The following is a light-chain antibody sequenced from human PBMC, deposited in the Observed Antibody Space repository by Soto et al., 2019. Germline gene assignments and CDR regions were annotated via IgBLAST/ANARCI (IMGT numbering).Light chain of an antibody. CDR2: VNSDGDH. CDR3: QTWGTGIVV. V-gene: IGLV4-69*01. CDR1: SGHSSYA. J-gene: IGLJ2*01. Sequence: QSVLTQSPSASASLGASVKFTCTLSSGHSSYAIAWHQQQPEKGPRFLMKVNSDGDHSKGDGIPDRFSGSSSGAERYLTISSLQSEDEADYYCQTWGTGIVVFGGGTKLT.